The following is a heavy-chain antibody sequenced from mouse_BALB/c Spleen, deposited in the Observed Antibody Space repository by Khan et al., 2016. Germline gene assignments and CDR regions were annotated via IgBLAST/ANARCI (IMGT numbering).Heavy chain of an antibody. CDR1: GYTFTDYS. J-gene: IGHJ1*01. CDR3: ARGGYWYFDV. CDR2: INTETGAP. Sequence: QIQLVQSGPELKKPGETVKISCKASGYTFTDYSMHWVKQAPGKGLKWMGWINTETGAPTYADAFKGRFAFSLDTSASTAYLQITNLKTEDTATYFWARGGYWYFDVWGAGTTVTVSS. V-gene: IGHV9-2-1*01.